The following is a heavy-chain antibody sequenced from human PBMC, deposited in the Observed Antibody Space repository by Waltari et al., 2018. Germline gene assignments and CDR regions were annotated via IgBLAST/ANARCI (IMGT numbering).Heavy chain of an antibody. Sequence: QLQLQESGPKLVKPSENLFLTCTVSGTSIAAHYFFWAWVRQSPGKGLEWIGSFLSSRQTYYNPTRKDRVTVSLDASKDQFSLNLTSMTAADTAVYFCAKHPNSLYYFDSWGQGTLVAVSS. D-gene: IGHD2-2*02. CDR3: AKHPNSLYYFDS. V-gene: IGHV4-39*01. J-gene: IGHJ4*02. CDR1: GTSIAAHYFF. CDR2: FLSSRQT.